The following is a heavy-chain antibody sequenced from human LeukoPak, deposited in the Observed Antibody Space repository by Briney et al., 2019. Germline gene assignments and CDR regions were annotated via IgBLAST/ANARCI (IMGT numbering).Heavy chain of an antibody. Sequence: SETLSLTCTVSGGSVSSGIYYWSWIRQPPGKGLEWIGYIYYSGSTNYNPSLKSRVTISVDTSKNQFSLKLSSVTAADTAVYYCARVPYYYDSSGYAFDIWGQGIMVTVSS. CDR3: ARVPYYYDSSGYAFDI. D-gene: IGHD3-22*01. V-gene: IGHV4-61*01. J-gene: IGHJ3*02. CDR2: IYYSGST. CDR1: GGSVSSGIYY.